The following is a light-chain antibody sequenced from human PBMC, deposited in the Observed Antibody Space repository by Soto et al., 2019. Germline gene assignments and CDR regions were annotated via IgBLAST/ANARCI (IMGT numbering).Light chain of an antibody. CDR2: GAS. Sequence: EIVMTQSPDTLSVSPGERATVSCRASQSVGSNLAWYQQKAGQAPSLLIYGASTRATGVPARFSGSGSGTEFTLTISSLQSEDFAVYYCQQYSYWRTFGQGTKVDI. CDR3: QQYSYWRT. V-gene: IGKV3-15*01. J-gene: IGKJ1*01. CDR1: QSVGSN.